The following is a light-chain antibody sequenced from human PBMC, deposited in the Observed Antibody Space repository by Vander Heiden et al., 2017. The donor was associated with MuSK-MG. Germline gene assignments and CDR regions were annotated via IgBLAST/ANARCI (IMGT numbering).Light chain of an antibody. CDR2: QEN. CDR3: QAWDGSTVV. Sequence: SYEVTQPPSVSVSPGQTASITCSGDKLGDKHVCWYRQKPGQSPVLVIFQENMRPSGIPERFSGSNSANTATLTISGTQAMDEAYYYCQAWDGSTVVFGGGTKLTVL. CDR1: KLGDKH. J-gene: IGLJ3*02. V-gene: IGLV3-1*01.